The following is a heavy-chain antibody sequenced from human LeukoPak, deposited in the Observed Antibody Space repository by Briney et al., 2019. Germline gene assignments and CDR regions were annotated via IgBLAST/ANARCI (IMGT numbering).Heavy chain of an antibody. CDR3: ARYYQSKHHWNVLNWFDP. Sequence: SETLSLTCTVSGGSISSGDYYWSWIRQPPGKGLEWIGYIYYSGSTYYNPSLKSRVTISVDTSKNQFSLKLSSVTAADTAVYYCARYYQSKHHWNVLNWFDPWGQGTLVTVSS. CDR1: GGSISSGDYY. CDR2: IYYSGST. V-gene: IGHV4-30-4*08. J-gene: IGHJ5*02. D-gene: IGHD1-1*01.